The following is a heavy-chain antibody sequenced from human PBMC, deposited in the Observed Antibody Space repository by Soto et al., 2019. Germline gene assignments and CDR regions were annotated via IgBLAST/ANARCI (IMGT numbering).Heavy chain of an antibody. V-gene: IGHV4-59*01. CDR3: ARESRSGWGDWFDP. CDR1: GGSISSYY. Sequence: QVQLQESGPGLVKPSETLSLTCTVSGGSISSYYWSWIRQPPGKGLEWIGYIYYSGSTNYNPSLQSRVTISVDTSKNQCSLKLSSVTAADTAVYYCARESRSGWGDWFDPWGQGTLVTVSS. J-gene: IGHJ5*02. D-gene: IGHD6-19*01. CDR2: IYYSGST.